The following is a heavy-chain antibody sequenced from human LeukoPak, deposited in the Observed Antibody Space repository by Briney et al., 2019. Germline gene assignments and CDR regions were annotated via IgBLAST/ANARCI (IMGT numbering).Heavy chain of an antibody. CDR3: ARDRAGGYSYGSFDY. CDR2: INPNSGGT. Sequence: ASVKVSCKASGYTFTGYYMHWVRQAPGQGLEWMGWINPNSGGTNYAQKFQGRVTMTRDTSISTAYMELSSLRSEDTAVYYCARDRAGGYSYGSFDYWGQGTLVTVSS. CDR1: GYTFTGYY. V-gene: IGHV1-2*02. D-gene: IGHD5-18*01. J-gene: IGHJ4*02.